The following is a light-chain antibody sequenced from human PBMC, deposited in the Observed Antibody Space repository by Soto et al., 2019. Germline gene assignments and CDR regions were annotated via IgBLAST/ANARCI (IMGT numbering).Light chain of an antibody. CDR1: SGSVSTSYY. Sequence: QTVVTQEPSFSVSPGRTVTLTCGLSSGSVSTSYYPSWYQQTPGQAPRTLIYNTNTRSSGVPDRFSGSILGNKAALTITGAQADDESEYYCVLYMGSGLSVFGGGTKLTVL. J-gene: IGLJ2*01. CDR3: VLYMGSGLSV. CDR2: NTN. V-gene: IGLV8-61*01.